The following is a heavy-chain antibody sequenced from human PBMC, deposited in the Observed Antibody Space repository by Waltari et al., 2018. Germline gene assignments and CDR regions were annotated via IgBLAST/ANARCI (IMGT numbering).Heavy chain of an antibody. Sequence: QVQLVESGGGVVQPGRSLIVSCAASGSPFSRFGMHWVRPAPGKGLGWVAVIWHDGSNEYYVDSVKGRFTISRDNSKNTLYLQMNSLRAEDSAVYYCASQSTTLFDYWGQGTLVTVSS. CDR1: GSPFSRFG. CDR3: ASQSTTLFDY. J-gene: IGHJ4*02. CDR2: IWHDGSNE. V-gene: IGHV3-33*01. D-gene: IGHD2-15*01.